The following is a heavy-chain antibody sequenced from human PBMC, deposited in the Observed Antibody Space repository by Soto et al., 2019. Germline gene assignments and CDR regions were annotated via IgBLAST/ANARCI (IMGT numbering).Heavy chain of an antibody. CDR1: GGSISSGGYY. D-gene: IGHD3-16*01. V-gene: IGHV4-31*02. Sequence: TLSLTCTVSGGSISSGGYYWSWIRQHPGKGLEWIGYIYYSGSTYYNPSLKSRVTISVDTSKNQFSLKLSSVTAADTAVYYCARYGITLGITDYWGQGTMVTVSS. CDR2: IYYSGST. J-gene: IGHJ4*02. CDR3: ARYGITLGITDY.